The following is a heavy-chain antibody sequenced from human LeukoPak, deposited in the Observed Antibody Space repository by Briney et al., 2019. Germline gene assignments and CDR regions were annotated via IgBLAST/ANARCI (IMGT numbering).Heavy chain of an antibody. D-gene: IGHD3-9*01. J-gene: IGHJ4*02. CDR1: GGSISSSSYY. V-gene: IGHV4-39*07. CDR3: ARGGRLVSLDY. CDR2: IYYSGST. Sequence: SSETLSLTCTVSGGSISSSSYYWGWIRQPPGKGLEWIGSIYYSGSTYYNPSLKSRVTISVDRSKNQFSLKLSSVTAADTAVYYCARGGRLVSLDYWGQGTLVTVSS.